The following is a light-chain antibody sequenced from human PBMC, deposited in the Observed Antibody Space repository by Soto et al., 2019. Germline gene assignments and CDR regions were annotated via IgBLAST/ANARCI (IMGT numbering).Light chain of an antibody. CDR1: QNIDTY. Sequence: EVGLTQSPATLSSSPGESVTLSCRASQNIDTYLAWYQQRPGQAPRLLIYDASYRAVGIPSRFSGSGSGTDFTLTISSLEPADFAIYHCQQRRNWPLTFGGGTKVDIK. CDR2: DAS. V-gene: IGKV3-11*01. CDR3: QQRRNWPLT. J-gene: IGKJ4*01.